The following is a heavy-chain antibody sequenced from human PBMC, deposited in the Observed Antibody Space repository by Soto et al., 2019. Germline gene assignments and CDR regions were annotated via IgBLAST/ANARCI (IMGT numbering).Heavy chain of an antibody. D-gene: IGHD5-12*01. CDR2: INSGSGTI. CDR3: ARVGGATMATMYFDP. V-gene: IGHV3-48*02. CDR1: GLTFTGYS. Sequence: EVQLVESGGGLIQPGGSLRLSCVVSGLTFTGYSMNWVRQAPGKGLEGVSYINSGSGTIFYADSVKGRFTISRDNAKNSLYLEMNSLRDEDTAVYYCARVGGATMATMYFDPWGQGTLVTVSS. J-gene: IGHJ4*02.